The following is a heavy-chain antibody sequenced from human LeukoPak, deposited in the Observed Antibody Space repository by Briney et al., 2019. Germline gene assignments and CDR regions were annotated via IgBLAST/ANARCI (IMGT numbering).Heavy chain of an antibody. D-gene: IGHD1-26*01. Sequence: VGSLRLSCAASGFTFSHYSMNCVRQAPGKGLEWVSFVSISSVTIYYADSVKGRFTISRDNAKNSLYLQMNSLRVEDTAVYYCARDQGRSYSYWGQGTLVTVSS. CDR2: VSISSVTI. CDR3: ARDQGRSYSY. J-gene: IGHJ4*02. CDR1: GFTFSHYS. V-gene: IGHV3-48*01.